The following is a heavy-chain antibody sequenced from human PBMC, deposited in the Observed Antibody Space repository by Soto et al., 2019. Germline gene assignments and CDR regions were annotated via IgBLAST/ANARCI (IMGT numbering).Heavy chain of an antibody. J-gene: IGHJ4*02. CDR3: ARDSIAATLDY. D-gene: IGHD6-13*01. Sequence: GGSLRLSCAAPGFTFSSYSMNWVRQAPGKGLEWVSSISSSSSYIYYADSVKGRFTISRDNARNSLYLQMNSLRAEDTAVYYCARDSIAATLDYWGQGTLVTVSS. V-gene: IGHV3-21*01. CDR2: ISSSSSYI. CDR1: GFTFSSYS.